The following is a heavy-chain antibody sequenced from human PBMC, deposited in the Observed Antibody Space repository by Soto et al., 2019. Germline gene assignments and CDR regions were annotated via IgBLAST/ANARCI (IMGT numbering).Heavy chain of an antibody. CDR2: IRSIGAGGTT. D-gene: IGHD3-3*01. Sequence: EVQLVDSGGGLVQPGRSLRLSCSASGFTFGDYAVSWFRQAPGKGLEWVGFIRSIGAGGTTEYAASVKGRFTISRDDSKNIAYLQMNGLKTEDTAVYFCTREGGRVFEWLLFDYWGQGTLVTVSS. V-gene: IGHV3-49*03. CDR3: TREGGRVFEWLLFDY. J-gene: IGHJ4*02. CDR1: GFTFGDYA.